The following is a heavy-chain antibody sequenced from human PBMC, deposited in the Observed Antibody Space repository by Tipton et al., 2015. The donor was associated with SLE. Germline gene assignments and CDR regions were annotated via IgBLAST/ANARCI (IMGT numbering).Heavy chain of an antibody. J-gene: IGHJ4*02. CDR1: GYTFTSYG. CDR3: ARIAVAGTEVFDY. Sequence: QLVQSGAEVKEPGASVKVSCKASGYTFTSYGISWVRQAPGQGLEWMGWINPNSGGTNYAQEFQGRVTMTRDTSISTAYMELSRLRSDDTAVYYCARIAVAGTEVFDYWGQGTLVTVSS. CDR2: INPNSGGT. D-gene: IGHD6-19*01. V-gene: IGHV1-2*02.